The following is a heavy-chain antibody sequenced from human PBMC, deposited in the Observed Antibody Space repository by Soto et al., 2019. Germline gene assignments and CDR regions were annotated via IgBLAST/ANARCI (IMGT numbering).Heavy chain of an antibody. CDR2: LSYDGSNK. Sequence: GGSLRLSCAASGFTFSSYGMHWVRQAPGKGLEWVAVLSYDGSNKYYADSVKGRFTISRDNSKNTLYLQMNSLRAEDTAVYYCAKGRVNSKGGLNYDFWSGYSYYYYGMDVWGQGTTVTVSS. D-gene: IGHD3-3*01. CDR3: AKGRVNSKGGLNYDFWSGYSYYYYGMDV. J-gene: IGHJ6*02. V-gene: IGHV3-30*18. CDR1: GFTFSSYG.